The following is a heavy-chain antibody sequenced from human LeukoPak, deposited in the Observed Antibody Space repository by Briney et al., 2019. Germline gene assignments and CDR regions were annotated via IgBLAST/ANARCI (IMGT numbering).Heavy chain of an antibody. CDR3: AKDLHYGSADY. V-gene: IGHV3-53*01. CDR2: IYSGGDT. D-gene: IGHD3-10*01. J-gene: IGHJ4*02. CDR1: GFTVSSNY. Sequence: GGSLRLSCAASGFTVSSNYMSWVRQAPGKGLEWVSLIYSGGDTYYADSVKGRFTISRDNAKNALYLQMNSLRAEDTAAYYCAKDLHYGSADYWGQGTLVTVSS.